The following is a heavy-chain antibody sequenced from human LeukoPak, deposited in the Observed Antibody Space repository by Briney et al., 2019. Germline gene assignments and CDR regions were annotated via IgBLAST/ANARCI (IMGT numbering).Heavy chain of an antibody. CDR1: GFTFSSYA. V-gene: IGHV3-23*01. CDR3: AKANQNYDILTGYPYYFDY. J-gene: IGHJ4*02. D-gene: IGHD3-9*01. Sequence: PGGSLRLSCAASGFTFSSYAMSWVRQAPGKGLEWVSCISGSGGSTYYADSVKGRFTISRDNSKNTLYLQMNSLRAEDTAVYYCAKANQNYDILTGYPYYFDYWGQGTLVTVSS. CDR2: ISGSGGST.